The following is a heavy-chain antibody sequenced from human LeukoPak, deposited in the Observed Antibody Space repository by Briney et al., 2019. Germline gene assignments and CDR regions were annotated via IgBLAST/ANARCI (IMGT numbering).Heavy chain of an antibody. J-gene: IGHJ4*02. D-gene: IGHD6-19*01. Sequence: KPSETLSLTCAVYGGSFSGYYWSWIRQPPGKGLEWIGYIYYSGSTNYNPSLKSRVTISVDTSKNQFSLKLSSVTAADTAVYYCARLQWQYYFDYWGQGTLVTVSS. V-gene: IGHV4-59*08. CDR2: IYYSGST. CDR3: ARLQWQYYFDY. CDR1: GGSFSGYY.